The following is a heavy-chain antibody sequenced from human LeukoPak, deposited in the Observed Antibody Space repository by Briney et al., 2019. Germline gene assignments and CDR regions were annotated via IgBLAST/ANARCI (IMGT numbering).Heavy chain of an antibody. D-gene: IGHD3-3*01. V-gene: IGHV3-33*01. Sequence: GRSLGLSCAASGITFRSYGMHWVREAPGKGLEWVAVIWYDGSNKYYADSVKGRFTISRDNSKITLYLQMNSLRAEDTAVYYCAREGRITIFGVVTQNWFDPWGQGTLVTVSS. CDR1: GITFRSYG. J-gene: IGHJ5*02. CDR2: IWYDGSNK. CDR3: AREGRITIFGVVTQNWFDP.